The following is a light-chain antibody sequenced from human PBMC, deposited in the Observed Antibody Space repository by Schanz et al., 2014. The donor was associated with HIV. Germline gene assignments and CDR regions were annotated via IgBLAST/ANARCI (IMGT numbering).Light chain of an antibody. V-gene: IGKV3-20*01. CDR2: GAS. CDR1: QSLTTNY. CDR3: HQYGSSRGT. Sequence: ETVLTQSPGSLSLSPGDRATLSCRASQSLTTNYLAWYQQKLGQAPRLLIYGASSRATGIPDRFSGSGSGTDFTLTISRLEPEDFAVYYCHQYGSSRGTFGGGTKVELK. J-gene: IGKJ4*01.